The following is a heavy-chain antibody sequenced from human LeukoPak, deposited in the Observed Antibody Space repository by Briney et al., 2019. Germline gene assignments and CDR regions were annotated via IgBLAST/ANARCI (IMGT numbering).Heavy chain of an antibody. J-gene: IGHJ1*01. D-gene: IGHD6-19*01. V-gene: IGHV4-38-2*02. CDR1: NYSISTDCY. CDR2: MYHSGST. Sequence: SETLSLTCTVSNYSISTDCYWGWIRQPPGKGLEWIGTMYHSGSTYYNPSLKSRVTISVDTSKNQFSLKLSPVTAADTAVYYCVANGWYSLEHWGQGTLVIVSS. CDR3: VANGWYSLEH.